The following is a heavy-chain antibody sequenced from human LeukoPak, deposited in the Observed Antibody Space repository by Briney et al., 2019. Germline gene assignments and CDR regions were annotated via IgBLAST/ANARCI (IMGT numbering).Heavy chain of an antibody. CDR3: ARDLSGSGWYGYYGMDV. D-gene: IGHD6-19*01. CDR2: ISGSGATI. Sequence: PGGSLRLSCAASGFTFNDYFMTWIRQAPGKGLEWLSYISGSGATIYYADSVKGRFTISRDNAKNSLYLQMNSLRAEDTAIYYCARDLSGSGWYGYYGMDVWGQGTTVTVSS. J-gene: IGHJ6*02. CDR1: GFTFNDYF. V-gene: IGHV3-11*01.